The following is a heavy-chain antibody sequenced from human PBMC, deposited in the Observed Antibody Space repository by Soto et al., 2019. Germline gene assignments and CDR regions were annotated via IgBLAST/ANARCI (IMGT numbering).Heavy chain of an antibody. CDR3: ARVEGSSYYFRHDC. V-gene: IGHV4-31*03. CDR1: GGSISSGSYH. Sequence: PSEILSLTCTVSGGSISSGSYHWSWIRQHPGKGLEWIGNIYYSGSSYYNPSLKSRATISIDTSKDQFSLRLGSVTAADTAVYYCARVEGSSYYFRHDCWGRGTLVTVSS. CDR2: IYYSGSS. D-gene: IGHD1-26*01. J-gene: IGHJ4*02.